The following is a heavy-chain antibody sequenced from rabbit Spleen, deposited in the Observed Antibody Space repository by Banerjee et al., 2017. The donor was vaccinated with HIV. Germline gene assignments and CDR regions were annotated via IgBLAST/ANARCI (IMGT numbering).Heavy chain of an antibody. D-gene: IGHD8-1*01. CDR1: GVSFSGNSY. V-gene: IGHV1S40*01. CDR2: IDTGSSGFT. J-gene: IGHJ6*01. Sequence: QSLEESGGDLVKPGASLTLTCMASGVSFSGNSYMCWVRQAPGKGLEWIACIDTGSSGFTYFASWAKGRFTISKTSSTTVTLQVTSLTAADTATYFCARDSGTSFSSYGMDLWGPGTLVTVS. CDR3: ARDSGTSFSSYGMDL.